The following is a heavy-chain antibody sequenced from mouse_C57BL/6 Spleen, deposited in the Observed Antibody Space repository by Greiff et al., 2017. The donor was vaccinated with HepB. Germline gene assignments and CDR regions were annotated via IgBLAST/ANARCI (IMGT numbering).Heavy chain of an antibody. D-gene: IGHD2-3*01. CDR3: ARKKIYDGYQALFDY. Sequence: QVQLQQPGAELVKPGASVKMSCKASGYTFTSYWITWVKQRPGQGLEWIGDIYPGSGSTNYNEKFKSKATLTVDTSSSTAYMQLSSLTSEDSAVYYCARKKIYDGYQALFDYWGQGTTLTVSS. J-gene: IGHJ2*01. CDR2: IYPGSGST. V-gene: IGHV1-55*01. CDR1: GYTFTSYW.